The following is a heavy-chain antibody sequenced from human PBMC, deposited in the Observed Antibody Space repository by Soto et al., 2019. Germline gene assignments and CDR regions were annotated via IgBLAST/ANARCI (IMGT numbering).Heavy chain of an antibody. J-gene: IGHJ6*02. Sequence: QVQLVQSGAEVKKPGASVKVSCKASGYTFITYGISWVRQAPGQGLEWMGWISSYNGNTNYAQKLQGIVTMTTDTSTTTAYMELRSLRSYDTAVYYCARDRPTSSIRARDYYYAMDVWGQGTTVTVSS. V-gene: IGHV1-18*01. CDR3: ARDRPTSSIRARDYYYAMDV. CDR2: ISSYNGNT. D-gene: IGHD6-6*01. CDR1: GYTFITYG.